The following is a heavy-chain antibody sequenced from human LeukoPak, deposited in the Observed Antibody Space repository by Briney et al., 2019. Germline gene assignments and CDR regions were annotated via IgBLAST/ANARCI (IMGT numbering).Heavy chain of an antibody. CDR2: IIPILGIA. Sequence: SVKVSCKASGGTFSSYAISWVRQAPGQGLEWMGRIIPILGIANYAQKFQGRVTITADKSTSTAYMELSSLRSEDTAVYYCARLGDSSGSSHYYYYMDVWGKGTTVTVSS. CDR1: GGTFSSYA. D-gene: IGHD3-22*01. CDR3: ARLGDSSGSSHYYYYMDV. J-gene: IGHJ6*03. V-gene: IGHV1-69*04.